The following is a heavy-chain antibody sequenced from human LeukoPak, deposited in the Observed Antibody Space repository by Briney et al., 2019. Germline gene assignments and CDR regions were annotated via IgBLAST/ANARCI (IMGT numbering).Heavy chain of an antibody. J-gene: IGHJ4*02. CDR1: GFTFSSYA. CDR3: AKSSGEWVLLWFGESI. Sequence: GGSLRLSCAASGFTFSSYAMSWVRQAPGKGLEWVSAISGSGGSTYYADSVKGRFTISRDNSKNTLYLQMNSLRAEDTAVYYCAKSSGEWVLLWFGESIWGQGTLVTVSS. CDR2: ISGSGGST. D-gene: IGHD3-10*01. V-gene: IGHV3-23*01.